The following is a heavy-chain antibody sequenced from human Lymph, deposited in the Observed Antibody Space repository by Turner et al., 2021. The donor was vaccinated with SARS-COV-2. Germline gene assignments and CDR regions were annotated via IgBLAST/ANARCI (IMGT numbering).Heavy chain of an antibody. V-gene: IGHV4-39*02. Sequence: QLQLQESGPGLVKPSETLSLTGTVSGGSISSSSYSWGWIRQPPGKGLEWIGSISYSGSTYDNPSLKSRVTISVDTSKNHFSLKLSSVTAADTALYYCAIRRWLRGPIDYWGQGTLVTVSS. CDR3: AIRRWLRGPIDY. D-gene: IGHD2-2*02. CDR2: ISYSGST. J-gene: IGHJ4*02. CDR1: GGSISSSSYS.